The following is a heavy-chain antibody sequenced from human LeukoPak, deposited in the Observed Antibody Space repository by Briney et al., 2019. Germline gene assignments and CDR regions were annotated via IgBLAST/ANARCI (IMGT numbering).Heavy chain of an antibody. D-gene: IGHD3-22*01. Sequence: SETLSLTCGVYGGSFSGYYWSWIRQPPGKGLEWIGEINHSGSTNYNPSLKSRVTISVDTSKSQFSLKLSSVTAADTAVYYCARSDDSSGYYWYYYYYGMDVWGQGTTVTVSS. J-gene: IGHJ6*02. CDR2: INHSGST. CDR3: ARSDDSSGYYWYYYYYGMDV. V-gene: IGHV4-34*01. CDR1: GGSFSGYY.